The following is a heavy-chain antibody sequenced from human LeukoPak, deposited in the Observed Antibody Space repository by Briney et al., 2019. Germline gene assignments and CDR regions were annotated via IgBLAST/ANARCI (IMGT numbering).Heavy chain of an antibody. J-gene: IGHJ5*02. CDR1: GYTFTSYA. V-gene: IGHV1-3*01. D-gene: IGHD3-3*01. CDR3: ARDRPLRGVRPNWFDP. CDR2: INAGNGNT. Sequence: ASVKVSCKASGYTFTSYAMHWVRQAPGQRLEWMGWINAGNGNTKYSQKFQGRVTITRDTSASTAYMKLSSLRSEDTAVYYCARDRPLRGVRPNWFDPWGQGTLVTVSS.